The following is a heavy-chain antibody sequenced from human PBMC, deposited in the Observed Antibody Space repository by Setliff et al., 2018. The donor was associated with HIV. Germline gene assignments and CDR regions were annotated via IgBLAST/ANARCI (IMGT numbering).Heavy chain of an antibody. CDR3: ARDGVSIVVVPAAIHYYYYMDV. D-gene: IGHD2-2*02. V-gene: IGHV4-34*01. Sequence: SETLSLTCAVYGGSFSGYYWSWIRQPPGKGLEWIGEINHSGSTNYNPSLKSRVTISVDTSKNQFSLKLSSVTAADTAVYYCARDGVSIVVVPAAIHYYYYMDVWGKGTTVTVSS. CDR1: GGSFSGYY. J-gene: IGHJ6*03. CDR2: INHSGST.